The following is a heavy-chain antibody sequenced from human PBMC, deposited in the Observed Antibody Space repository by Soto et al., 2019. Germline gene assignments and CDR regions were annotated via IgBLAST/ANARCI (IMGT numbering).Heavy chain of an antibody. J-gene: IGHJ6*02. D-gene: IGHD6-13*01. V-gene: IGHV3-30*04. CDR3: ARDYSSSWYGYYYYYGMDV. Sequence: GSLRLSCAASGFTFSSYAMSWVRQAPGKGLDLVAVISYDGSNIYYADSVKGRFTISIDNSKNTPYLQMNSLRAEDTAVYYCARDYSSSWYGYYYYYGMDVWGQGTTVTVSS. CDR1: GFTFSSYA. CDR2: ISYDGSNI.